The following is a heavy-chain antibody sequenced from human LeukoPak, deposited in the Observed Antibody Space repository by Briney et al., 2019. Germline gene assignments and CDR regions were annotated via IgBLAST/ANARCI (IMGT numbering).Heavy chain of an antibody. J-gene: IGHJ4*02. CDR1: GYTFTGYY. D-gene: IGHD3-22*01. CDR2: IKPNSGGT. CDR3: ARGSSGYYDSSGYKV. Sequence: GASVKVSCKASGYTFTGYYMHWVRQAPGQGLEWMGWIKPNSGGTNYAQKFQGRVTMTRDTSISTAYMELSRLRSDDTAVYYCARGSSGYYDSSGYKVWGQGTLVTVSS. V-gene: IGHV1-2*02.